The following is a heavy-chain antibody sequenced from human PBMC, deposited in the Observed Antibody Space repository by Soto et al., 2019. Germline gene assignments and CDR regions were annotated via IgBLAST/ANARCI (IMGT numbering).Heavy chain of an antibody. D-gene: IGHD4-17*01. CDR2: IYYSGST. CDR1: GGSIGSYY. V-gene: IGHV4-59*01. Sequence: ASVTLALTCTVSGGSIGSYYWSWIRQPPGKGLEWIGYIYYSGSTNYNPSLKSRVTISVDTSKNQFSLKLSSVTAADTAVYYCARRYGASFDYWGHGTLVTVSS. J-gene: IGHJ4*01. CDR3: ARRYGASFDY.